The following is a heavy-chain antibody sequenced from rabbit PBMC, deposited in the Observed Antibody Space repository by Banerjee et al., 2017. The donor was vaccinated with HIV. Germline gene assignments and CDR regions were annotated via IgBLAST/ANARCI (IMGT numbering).Heavy chain of an antibody. D-gene: IGHD8-1*01. CDR3: ASDAGSSVYHIFNL. CDR2: INTGSSGST. Sequence: EESGGDLAKPEGSLTLTCTASGFSFSTNYWICWVRQAPGKGLEWIGCINTGSSGSTYYASWAKGRFTISKTSSTTVTLQMTSLTAADTATYFCASDAGSSVYHIFNLWGPGTLVTVS. V-gene: IGHV1S45*01. CDR1: GFSFSTNYW. J-gene: IGHJ4*01.